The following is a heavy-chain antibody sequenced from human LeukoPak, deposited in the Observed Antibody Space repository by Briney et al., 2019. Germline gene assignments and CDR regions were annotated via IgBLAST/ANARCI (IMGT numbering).Heavy chain of an antibody. CDR2: IYTSGST. Sequence: SETLSLTRTVSGGSISSGSYYWSWIRQPAGKGLEWIGRIYTSGSTNYNPSFKSRVTISVDTSKNQFSLKLSSVTAADTAVYYCARDTRIVVVPAADYYYYYYMDVWGKGTTVTVSS. CDR3: ARDTRIVVVPAADYYYYYYMDV. D-gene: IGHD2-2*01. V-gene: IGHV4-61*02. J-gene: IGHJ6*03. CDR1: GGSISSGSYY.